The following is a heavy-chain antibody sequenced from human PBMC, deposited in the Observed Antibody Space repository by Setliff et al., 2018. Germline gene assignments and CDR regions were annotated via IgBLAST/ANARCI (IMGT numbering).Heavy chain of an antibody. D-gene: IGHD2-2*01. V-gene: IGHV1-18*01. CDR1: GYTFTSYG. Sequence: GASVKVSCKASGYTFTSYGINWVRQAPGQGLEWMGWISAYAQKFQGRVTMTTDTPTSTAYMELRSLRSDDTAVYYCARGPLDFVVAPPVAKFDFWGQGTLVTVSS. CDR2: ISA. J-gene: IGHJ4*02. CDR3: ARGPLDFVVAPPVAKFDF.